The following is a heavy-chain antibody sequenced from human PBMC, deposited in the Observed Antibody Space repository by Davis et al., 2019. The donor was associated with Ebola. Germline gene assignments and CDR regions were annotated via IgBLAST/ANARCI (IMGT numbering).Heavy chain of an antibody. Sequence: HTGGSLRLSCAASGFTFSSYWMHWVRHAPGKRLVWVSRINSDGSSTSYADSVKGRFAISRDNAKNSLYLQMNSLRDEDTAVYYCARGNRGFRESTRIDYGMDVWGQGTTVTVSS. CDR1: GFTFSSYW. CDR2: INSDGSST. D-gene: IGHD3-10*01. V-gene: IGHV3-74*01. CDR3: ARGNRGFRESTRIDYGMDV. J-gene: IGHJ6*02.